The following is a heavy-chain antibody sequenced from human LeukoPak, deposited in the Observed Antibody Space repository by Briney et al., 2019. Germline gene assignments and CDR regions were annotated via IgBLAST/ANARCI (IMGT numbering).Heavy chain of an antibody. D-gene: IGHD3-3*01. CDR1: GFTFSSYE. J-gene: IGHJ6*03. CDR3: ARAYYDFWSGYSNYMDV. V-gene: IGHV3-48*03. CDR2: ISSSGSTI. Sequence: GGSLRLSCAASGFTFSSYEMNWVRQAPGKGLEWVSYISSSGSTIYYADSVKGRFTISRDNAKNSLYLQMNSLRAEDTAVYYCARAYYDFWSGYSNYMDVWGKGTTVTVSS.